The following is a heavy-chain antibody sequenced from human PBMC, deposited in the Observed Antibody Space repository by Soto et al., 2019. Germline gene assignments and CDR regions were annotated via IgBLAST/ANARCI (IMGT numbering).Heavy chain of an antibody. D-gene: IGHD3-10*01. Sequence: QVQLQESGPGLVKPSQTLSLTCTVSGGSISSGGYYWSWIRQHPGKGLEWIGYIYYSGSTYYNPSLKSRVTISVDTAKNQYSLKLSSVTAADTAVYYCARGYYGSGRFHIWGQGTLVTVSS. CDR1: GGSISSGGYY. CDR2: IYYSGST. CDR3: ARGYYGSGRFHI. J-gene: IGHJ4*02. V-gene: IGHV4-31*03.